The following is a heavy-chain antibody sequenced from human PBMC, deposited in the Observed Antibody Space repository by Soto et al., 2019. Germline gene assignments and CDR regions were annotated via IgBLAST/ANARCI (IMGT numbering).Heavy chain of an antibody. V-gene: IGHV3-23*01. CDR2: ISHDGATT. Sequence: HPGGSLRLSCVASGFTFSSYDMTWVRQAPGKGLEYLSGISHDGATTYYPDSVKGRFTISRDNSKNTVYLHLTSLRVDDTAVYYCAKRMSYYFDYWGQGTLVTVSS. D-gene: IGHD2-15*01. CDR1: GFTFSSYD. CDR3: AKRMSYYFDY. J-gene: IGHJ4*02.